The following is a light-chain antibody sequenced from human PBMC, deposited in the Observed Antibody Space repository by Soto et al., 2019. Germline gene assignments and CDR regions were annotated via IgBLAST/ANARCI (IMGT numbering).Light chain of an antibody. CDR2: DAS. CDR3: QQYETLPGT. J-gene: IGKJ1*01. CDR1: QSVSGW. V-gene: IGKV1-5*01. Sequence: IQMTQSPSTLSASVGDTVTVTCRASQSVSGWLAWYQQKPGEAPKLLIYDASAWPRGVPSRFSGSGSGTKFTLTIASLQPDDFATYYCQQYETLPGTCGPGTKV.